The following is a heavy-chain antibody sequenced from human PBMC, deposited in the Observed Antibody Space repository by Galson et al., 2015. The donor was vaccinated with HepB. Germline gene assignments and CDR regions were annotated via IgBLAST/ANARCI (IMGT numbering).Heavy chain of an antibody. CDR2: IFSNDEK. CDR1: GFSLRNGRMG. V-gene: IGHV2-26*01. D-gene: IGHD2-2*01. J-gene: IGHJ4*02. CDR3: ARIFFSSSWPNFDY. Sequence: PALVKPTQTLTLTCTVSGFSLRNGRMGVAWIRQPPGKALEWLAHIFSNDEKSYTTSLKSRLTISKDTFKGLVVLSMTNMDPEDTATYYCARIFFSSSWPNFDYWGQGTLITVSS.